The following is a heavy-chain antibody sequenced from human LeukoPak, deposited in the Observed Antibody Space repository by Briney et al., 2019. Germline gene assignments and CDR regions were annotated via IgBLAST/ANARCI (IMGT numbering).Heavy chain of an antibody. J-gene: IGHJ4*02. Sequence: SSVKVSCKASGYTFTSYYMHWVRQAPGQGLEGMEIINPSGGSTSYAQKFQGRVTMTRDMSTSTVYMELSSLRSEDTAVYYCARGETRGYSGYDFLYWGQGTLVTVSS. V-gene: IGHV1-46*01. D-gene: IGHD5-12*01. CDR3: ARGETRGYSGYDFLY. CDR1: GYTFTSYY. CDR2: INPSGGST.